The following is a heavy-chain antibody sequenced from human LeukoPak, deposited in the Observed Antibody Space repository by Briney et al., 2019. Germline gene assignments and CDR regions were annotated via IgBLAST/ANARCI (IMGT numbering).Heavy chain of an antibody. V-gene: IGHV4-39*07. CDR1: GGSISSSSYY. CDR3: ARVDDILTGPANYLDY. Sequence: SETLSLTCTVSGGSISSSSYYWGWIRQPPGKGLEWIGSIYYSGSTYYNPSLKSRVTISVDTSKNQFSLKLSSVTAADTAVYYCARVDDILTGPANYLDYWGQGTLVTVSS. CDR2: IYYSGST. D-gene: IGHD3-9*01. J-gene: IGHJ4*02.